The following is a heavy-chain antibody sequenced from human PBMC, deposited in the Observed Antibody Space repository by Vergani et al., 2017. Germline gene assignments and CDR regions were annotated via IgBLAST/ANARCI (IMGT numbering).Heavy chain of an antibody. V-gene: IGHV4-59*01. CDR2: IYYSGST. J-gene: IGHJ4*02. D-gene: IGHD1-26*01. CDR3: ARVWWGSIPYDKGFYY. Sequence: QVQLQESGPGLVKPSETLSLTCTVSGGSISSYYWSWIRQPPGKGLEWIGYIYYSGSTNYNPSLKSRVTISVDTSKNQFSLKLSSVTAADTAVYYCARVWWGSIPYDKGFYYWGQGTLVTVSS. CDR1: GGSISSYY.